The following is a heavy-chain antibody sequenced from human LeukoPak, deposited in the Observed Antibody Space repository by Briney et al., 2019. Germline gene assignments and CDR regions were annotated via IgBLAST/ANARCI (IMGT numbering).Heavy chain of an antibody. Sequence: GGSLRLSCTASGFTFGDYAMSWFRQAPGKGLEWVSAISGSGGTTYYADSVKGRFTISRDNSKNTLFLQMNSLRAEDTAIYYCAKDREGLSSGYDLEYFDYWGQGTLVTVSS. D-gene: IGHD5-12*01. CDR1: GFTFGDYA. CDR2: ISGSGGTT. V-gene: IGHV3-23*01. J-gene: IGHJ4*02. CDR3: AKDREGLSSGYDLEYFDY.